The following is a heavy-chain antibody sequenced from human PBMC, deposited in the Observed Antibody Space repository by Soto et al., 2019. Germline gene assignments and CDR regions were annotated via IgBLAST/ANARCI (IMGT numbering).Heavy chain of an antibody. Sequence: SETLSLTCTVSGGSISSYYWSWIRQPPGKGLEWIGYIYYSGSTNYNPSLKSRVTISVDTSKNQFSLKLSSVTAADTAVYYCARVAHYYYYYMDVWGKGATVTVSS. CDR1: GGSISSYY. J-gene: IGHJ6*03. CDR2: IYYSGST. D-gene: IGHD3-3*02. CDR3: ARVAHYYYYYMDV. V-gene: IGHV4-59*01.